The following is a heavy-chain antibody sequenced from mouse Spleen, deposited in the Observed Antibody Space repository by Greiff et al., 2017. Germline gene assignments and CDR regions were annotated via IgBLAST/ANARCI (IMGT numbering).Heavy chain of an antibody. CDR2: ISSGGDYI. Sequence: EVKLVESGEGLVKPGGSLKLSCAASGFTFSSYAMSWVRQTPEKRLEWVAYISSGGDYIYYADTVKGRFTISRDNARNTLYLQMSSLKSEDTAMYYCTRGYYGSSYYWYFDVWGTGTTVTVSS. CDR1: GFTFSSYA. D-gene: IGHD1-1*01. CDR3: TRGYYGSSYYWYFDV. V-gene: IGHV5-9-1*02. J-gene: IGHJ1*03.